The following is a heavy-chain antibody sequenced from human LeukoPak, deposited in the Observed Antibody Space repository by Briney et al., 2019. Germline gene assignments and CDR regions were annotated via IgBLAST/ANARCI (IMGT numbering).Heavy chain of an antibody. CDR1: GFTFSSYA. CDR3: AGGTIFGVVDY. Sequence: GGSLRLSCAASGFTFSSYAMSWVRQAPGKGLEWVSAISGSGGSTYYADSVKGRFTISRDNSKNTLYVQMNSLRAEDTAVYYCAGGTIFGVVDYWGQGTLVTVSS. D-gene: IGHD3-3*01. J-gene: IGHJ4*02. V-gene: IGHV3-23*01. CDR2: ISGSGGST.